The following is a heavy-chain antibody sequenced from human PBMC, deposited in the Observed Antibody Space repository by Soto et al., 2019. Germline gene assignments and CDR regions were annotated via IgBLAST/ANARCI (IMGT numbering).Heavy chain of an antibody. D-gene: IGHD2-2*01. J-gene: IGHJ5*02. CDR2: IYYSGST. Sequence: NPSETLSLTCTVSGGSISSGGYYWSWIRQPPGKGLEWIGYIYYSGSTNYNPSLKSRVTISVDTSKNQFSLKLSSVTAADTAVYYCARAEDIVVVPAAIGFDPWGQGTLVTVSS. CDR3: ARAEDIVVVPAAIGFDP. CDR1: GGSISSGGYY. V-gene: IGHV4-61*08.